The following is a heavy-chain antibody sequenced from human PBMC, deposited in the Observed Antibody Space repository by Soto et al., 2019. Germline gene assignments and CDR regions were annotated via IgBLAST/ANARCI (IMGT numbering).Heavy chain of an antibody. Sequence: ASVKVSCKASGYTFTSYYMHWVRQAPGQGLEWMGIINPSGGSTSYAQKFQGRVTMTRDTSTSTVYMELSSLRSEDTAVYYCARSVYYYGSGSSFAFDIWGQGTMVTVS. V-gene: IGHV1-46*01. D-gene: IGHD3-10*01. CDR2: INPSGGST. CDR1: GYTFTSYY. J-gene: IGHJ3*02. CDR3: ARSVYYYGSGSSFAFDI.